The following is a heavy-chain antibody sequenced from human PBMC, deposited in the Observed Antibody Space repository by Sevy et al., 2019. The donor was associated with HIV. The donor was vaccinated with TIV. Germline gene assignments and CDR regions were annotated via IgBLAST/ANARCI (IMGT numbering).Heavy chain of an antibody. J-gene: IGHJ4*02. CDR1: GYTFTGYY. CDR2: INPNSGGT. Sequence: ASVKVSCKASGYTFTGYYIHWARQAPGRGLEWMGWINPNSGGTYFAKKFQDSVTMTTDTSVNTAYMELRSLRFDDTAVYYCARMGDYYDSSGYYPLKFWGQGTLVTVSS. V-gene: IGHV1-2*02. D-gene: IGHD3-22*01. CDR3: ARMGDYYDSSGYYPLKF.